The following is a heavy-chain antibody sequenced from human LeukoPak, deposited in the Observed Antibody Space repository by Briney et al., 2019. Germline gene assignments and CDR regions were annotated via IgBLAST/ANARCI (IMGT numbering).Heavy chain of an antibody. CDR3: ARDTGLEGASDAFDI. CDR2: ITSSSSYI. CDR1: GFTFSTYN. V-gene: IGHV3-21*04. Sequence: GGSLRLSCAASGFTFSTYNMNWVRQAPGKGLEWVSSITSSSSYIYYADSVKGRFTISRDNAKNSLYLQMNSLRAEDTALYYCARDTGLEGASDAFDIWGQGTMVTVSS. D-gene: IGHD4-17*01. J-gene: IGHJ3*02.